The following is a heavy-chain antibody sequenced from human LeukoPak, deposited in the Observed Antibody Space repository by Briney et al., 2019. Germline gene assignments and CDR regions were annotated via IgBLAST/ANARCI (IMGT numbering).Heavy chain of an antibody. D-gene: IGHD3-16*02. V-gene: IGHV4-59*01. J-gene: IGHJ4*02. CDR1: GGSISNYY. CDR2: IYYSGST. CDR3: ARGGCYDYVWGSYRYYYFDY. Sequence: SETLSLTCTVSGGSISNYYWSWIRQPPGQGLEWVGYIYYSGSTNYNPSLKSRVTISVDTSKNQFSLKLSSVTAADTAVYYCARGGCYDYVWGSYRYYYFDYWGQGTLVTVSS.